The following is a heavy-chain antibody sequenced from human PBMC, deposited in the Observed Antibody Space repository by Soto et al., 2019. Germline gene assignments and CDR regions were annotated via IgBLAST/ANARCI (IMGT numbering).Heavy chain of an antibody. V-gene: IGHV3-23*01. CDR1: GVTFSNYA. J-gene: IGHJ4*02. CDR2: ISGSGDNT. CDR3: AKDPLTVTPYFDY. D-gene: IGHD4-17*01. Sequence: GGSPRLSCAASGVTFSNYAMSWVRQAPGKGLEWVSTISGSGDNTDYVDSVKGRFTISRDNSKNTLYLQMNSLRAEDTAVYYCAKDPLTVTPYFDYWGQGTLVTVSS.